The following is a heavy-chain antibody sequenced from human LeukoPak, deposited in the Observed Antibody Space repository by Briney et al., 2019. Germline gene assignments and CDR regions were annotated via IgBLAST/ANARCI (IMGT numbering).Heavy chain of an antibody. D-gene: IGHD4-11*01. V-gene: IGHV3-30-3*01. CDR3: ARLRSKYWFDP. CDR2: ISYDGSNK. J-gene: IGHJ5*02. Sequence: PGGSLRLSCAASGFTFSSYAMHWVRQAPGKGLEWVAVISYDGSNKYYADSVKGRFTISRDNAKNSLYLQMNSLRADDTAVYYCARLRSKYWFDPWGQGTLVTVSS. CDR1: GFTFSSYA.